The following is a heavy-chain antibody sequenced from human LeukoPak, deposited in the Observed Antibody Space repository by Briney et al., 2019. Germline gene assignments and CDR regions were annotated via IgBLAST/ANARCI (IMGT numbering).Heavy chain of an antibody. D-gene: IGHD3-22*01. J-gene: IGHJ3*02. CDR2: IYTDYTT. V-gene: IGHV3-21*01. Sequence: GGSLRLSCAASGFTFSSYSMNWVRQAPGKGLEWVSLIYTDYTTYYADSVKGRFTISRDNAKNSLNLQMNSLRAEDTAVYYCARADSSGYYLVGGFDIWGQGTMVTVSS. CDR1: GFTFSSYS. CDR3: ARADSSGYYLVGGFDI.